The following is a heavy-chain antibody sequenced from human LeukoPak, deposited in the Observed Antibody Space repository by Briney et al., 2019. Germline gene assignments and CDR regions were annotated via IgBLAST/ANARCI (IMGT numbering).Heavy chain of an antibody. D-gene: IGHD6-19*01. Sequence: SETLSLTCTVSTGSISGSYYCWGWIRQPPGRGLEWIGSICNTGDTYHNPSLKSRVTISVDTSKNQFSLKLNSVTAADTAVYYCTRHAYSSAWYWGQGTLVTVSS. V-gene: IGHV4-39*01. CDR3: TRHAYSSAWY. CDR1: TGSISGSYYC. CDR2: ICNTGDT. J-gene: IGHJ4*02.